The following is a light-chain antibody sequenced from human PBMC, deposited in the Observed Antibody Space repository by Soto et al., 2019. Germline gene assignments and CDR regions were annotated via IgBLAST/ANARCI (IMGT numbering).Light chain of an antibody. J-gene: IGKJ1*01. CDR2: KAS. Sequence: DIQMTQIPSTLPASVGDTVTIICRASESISSWLAWYQQKPGKAPKLLIYKASTLKSGVPSRFSGSGSGTEFTLTISSLQPDDFATYYCQHYNSYSEAFGQGTKVDNK. V-gene: IGKV1-5*03. CDR3: QHYNSYSEA. CDR1: ESISSW.